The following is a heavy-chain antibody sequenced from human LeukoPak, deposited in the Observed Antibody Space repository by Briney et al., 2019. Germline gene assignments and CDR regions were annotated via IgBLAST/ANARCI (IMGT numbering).Heavy chain of an antibody. Sequence: SQTLSLTCTVSGGSISGGDYYWRWIRQHPGKGLEWIGYIYYSGSTYYNPSLKSRLTISVDTSKSQFSLRLSSVTAADTAVYYCARRRDRGYDFDYWGQGTLFTVSS. D-gene: IGHD5-12*01. CDR3: ARRRDRGYDFDY. CDR1: GGSISGGDYY. CDR2: IYYSGST. V-gene: IGHV4-31*03. J-gene: IGHJ4*02.